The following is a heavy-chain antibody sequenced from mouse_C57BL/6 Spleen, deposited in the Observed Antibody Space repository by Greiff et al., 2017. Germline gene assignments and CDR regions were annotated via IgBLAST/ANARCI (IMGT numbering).Heavy chain of an antibody. V-gene: IGHV1-50*01. J-gene: IGHJ2*01. CDR1: GYTFTSYW. D-gene: IGHD1-2*01. Sequence: QVQLQQPGAELVKPGASVKLSCKASGYTFTSYWMQWVKQRPGQGLEWIGEIDPSDSYTNYTHKFKGKATLTVDTSSSTAYMQLSSLTSEDSAVXYCATLLQYYFDYWGQGTTLTVSS. CDR3: ATLLQYYFDY. CDR2: IDPSDSYT.